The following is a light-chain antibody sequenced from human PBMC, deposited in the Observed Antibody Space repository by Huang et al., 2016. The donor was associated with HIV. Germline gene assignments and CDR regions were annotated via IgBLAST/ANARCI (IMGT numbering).Light chain of an antibody. CDR3: HQLNSYPRT. CDR1: QGISSY. Sequence: IQLTQSPSSMSASVGDRVTITCRASQGISSYLAWYQEKSGKAPKLLIYAASTLQSGVPSRFSGSGSGTDFTLTISSLQSEDFATYYCHQLNSYPRTFGQGTKVEIE. V-gene: IGKV1-9*01. CDR2: AAS. J-gene: IGKJ1*01.